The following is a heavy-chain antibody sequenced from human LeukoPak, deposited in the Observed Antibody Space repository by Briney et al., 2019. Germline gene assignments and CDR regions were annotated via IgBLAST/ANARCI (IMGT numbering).Heavy chain of an antibody. CDR2: ISNDATKK. V-gene: IGHV3-30*18. D-gene: IGHD4-17*01. CDR3: AKDMNTVTTTFDY. Sequence: GGSLRLSCAASGFTFSTYAMHWVRQAPGKGLEWVAVISNDATKKYYADSVKGRSTISRDNSENTLYLQMNSLRAEDMAVYYCAKDMNTVTTTFDYWGQGTLVTVSS. J-gene: IGHJ4*02. CDR1: GFTFSTYA.